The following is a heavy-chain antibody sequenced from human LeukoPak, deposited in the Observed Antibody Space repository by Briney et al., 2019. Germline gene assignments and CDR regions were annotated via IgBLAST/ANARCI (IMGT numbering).Heavy chain of an antibody. CDR1: GYSISSGYY. V-gene: IGHV4-38-2*01. CDR2: IYHSGST. D-gene: IGHD3-3*01. CDR3: ARHQHDFWSGSDAFDI. J-gene: IGHJ3*02. Sequence: PSETLSLTCAVYGYSISSGYYWGWIRQPPGKGLEWIGSIYHSGSTYYNPSLKSRVTISVDASKNQFSLKLSSVTAADTAVYYCARHQHDFWSGSDAFDIWGQGTMVTVSS.